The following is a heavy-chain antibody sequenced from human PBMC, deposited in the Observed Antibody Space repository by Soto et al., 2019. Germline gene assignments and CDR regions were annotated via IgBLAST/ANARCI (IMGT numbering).Heavy chain of an antibody. CDR3: ARDRFPFMVRGVKPYY. CDR1: GYTFTSYG. D-gene: IGHD3-10*01. Sequence: QVQLVQSGAEVKKPGASVKVSCKASGYTFTSYGISWVRQAPGQGLEWMGWISAYNGNTNYAQKLQGRVTMTTDTSTSTAYMELRSLRSDDTAVYYCARDRFPFMVRGVKPYYWGQGALVTVSS. J-gene: IGHJ4*02. CDR2: ISAYNGNT. V-gene: IGHV1-18*01.